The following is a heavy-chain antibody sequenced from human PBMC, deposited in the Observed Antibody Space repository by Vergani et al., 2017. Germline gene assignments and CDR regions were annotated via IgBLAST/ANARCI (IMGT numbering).Heavy chain of an antibody. J-gene: IGHJ4*02. CDR1: GFTFSSYA. CDR2: ISYDGSNK. V-gene: IGHV3-30-3*01. Sequence: QVQLVESGGGVVQPGRSLRLSCAASGFTFSSYAMHWVRQAPGKGLEWVAVISYDGSNKYYADSVKGRFTISRDNSKNTLYLQMNSLRAEDTAVYYCARDCFITMVRGVIDYWGQGTLVTVSS. D-gene: IGHD3-10*01. CDR3: ARDCFITMVRGVIDY.